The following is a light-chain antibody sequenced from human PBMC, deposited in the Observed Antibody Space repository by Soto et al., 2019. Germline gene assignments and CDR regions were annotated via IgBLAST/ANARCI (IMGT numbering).Light chain of an antibody. CDR3: HQCYSTPYT. CDR2: AAS. J-gene: IGKJ2*01. V-gene: IGKV1-39*01. CDR1: QSISSY. Sequence: DIQMTQSPSSLSASVGDRVTITCRASQSISSYLNWYQQNPGKAPKLLIYAASSLQSGVPSRFSGSGSGTDFTLTISSLQPEDFATYYCHQCYSTPYTFGQGTKLEIK.